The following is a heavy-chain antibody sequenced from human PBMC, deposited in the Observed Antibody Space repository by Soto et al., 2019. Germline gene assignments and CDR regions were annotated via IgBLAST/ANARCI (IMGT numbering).Heavy chain of an antibody. CDR1: GFSLSTSGVG. V-gene: IGHV2-5*02. Sequence: QITLKESGPTLVKPTQTLTLTCTFSGFSLSTSGVGVGWIRQPPGKALEWLALIYWDDDKRYSPSLKSRLTITKATPKNKVVLTMTIMDPVDTATYYCARSYYDILTGYPEENAFDIWGQGTMVTVSS. D-gene: IGHD3-9*01. J-gene: IGHJ3*02. CDR2: IYWDDDK. CDR3: ARSYYDILTGYPEENAFDI.